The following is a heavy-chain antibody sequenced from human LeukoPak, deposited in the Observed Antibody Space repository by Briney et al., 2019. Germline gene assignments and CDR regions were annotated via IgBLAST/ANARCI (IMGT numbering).Heavy chain of an antibody. CDR3: ARQYYYGLGDV. V-gene: IGHV4-59*08. J-gene: IGHJ6*02. Sequence: SETLSLTCTVSGGSISSYYWSWIRQPPGKGLEWTGYIYYSGSTNYNPSLKSRVTISVDTSKNQFSLKLSSVTAADTAVYYCARQYYYGLGDVWGQGTTVTVSS. D-gene: IGHD3-10*01. CDR2: IYYSGST. CDR1: GGSISSYY.